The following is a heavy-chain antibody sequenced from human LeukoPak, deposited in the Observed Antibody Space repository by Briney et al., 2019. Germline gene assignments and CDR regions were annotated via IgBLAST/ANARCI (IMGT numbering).Heavy chain of an antibody. CDR3: ARDYYDSSGYQDHWYFDL. J-gene: IGHJ2*01. D-gene: IGHD3-22*01. CDR2: INPSVGST. CDR1: GYTFTSYY. V-gene: IGHV1-46*01. Sequence: GASVKVSCKASGYTFTSYYMHWVRQAPGQGLEWMGIINPSVGSTSYAQKFQGRVTMTTDTSTSTIYMELSSLRSEDTAVSYCARDYYDSSGYQDHWYFDLWGRGTLVTVS.